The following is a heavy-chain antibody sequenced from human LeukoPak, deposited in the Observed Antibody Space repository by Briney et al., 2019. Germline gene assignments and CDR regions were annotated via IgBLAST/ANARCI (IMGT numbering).Heavy chain of an antibody. D-gene: IGHD6-13*01. V-gene: IGHV4-34*01. CDR1: GGSFSGYY. CDR2: INHSGST. Sequence: SETLSLTCAVYGGSFSGYYWSWIRQPPGKGLEWIGEINHSGSTNYNPSLKSRVTISVGTSKNQFSLKLSSVTAADTAVYYCARATAAAAHGYWGQGTLVTVSS. J-gene: IGHJ4*02. CDR3: ARATAAAAHGY.